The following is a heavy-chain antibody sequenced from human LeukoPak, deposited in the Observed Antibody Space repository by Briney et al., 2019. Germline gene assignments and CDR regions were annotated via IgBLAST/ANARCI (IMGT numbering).Heavy chain of an antibody. CDR1: GYTLTSYG. D-gene: IGHD6-19*01. J-gene: IGHJ4*02. Sequence: ASVKASCKASGYTLTSYGISWVRQAPGQGLEWMGWISAYNGNTNYAQKLQGRVTMTTDTSTSTAYMELRSLRSDDTAVYYCARGLVLQWLVGYYFDYWGQGTLVTVSS. V-gene: IGHV1-18*01. CDR3: ARGLVLQWLVGYYFDY. CDR2: ISAYNGNT.